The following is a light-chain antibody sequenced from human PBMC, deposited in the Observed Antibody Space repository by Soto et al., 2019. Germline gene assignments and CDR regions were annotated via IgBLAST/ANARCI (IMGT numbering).Light chain of an antibody. V-gene: IGKV1-39*01. CDR3: QQSYGAPALT. CDR2: DAS. CDR1: QGISTY. J-gene: IGKJ4*01. Sequence: DIQMTQSPSSLSASVGDRVTITCRTSQGISTYLNWYQQKSGAAPKLLIYDASILQSRVPSRFSGSYSGTDFTLTISSLQPDDFATYYCQQSYGAPALTFGGGTKVEIK.